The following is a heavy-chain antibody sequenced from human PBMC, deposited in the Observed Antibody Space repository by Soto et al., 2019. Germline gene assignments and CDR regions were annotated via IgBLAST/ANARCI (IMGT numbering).Heavy chain of an antibody. D-gene: IGHD6-19*01. J-gene: IGHJ5*02. CDR2: ISAYNGNT. CDR1: GYTFTSYG. CDR3: ARDQGIAVAGTNWFDP. Sequence: VASVKVSCKASGYTFTSYGISWVRQAPGQGLEWMGWISAYNGNTNYAQKLQGRVTMTTDTSTSTAYMELRSLRSDDTAVYYCARDQGIAVAGTNWFDPWGQGTLVTVSS. V-gene: IGHV1-18*01.